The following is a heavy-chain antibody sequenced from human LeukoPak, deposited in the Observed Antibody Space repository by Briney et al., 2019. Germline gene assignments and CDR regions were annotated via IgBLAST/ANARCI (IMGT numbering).Heavy chain of an antibody. V-gene: IGHV1-46*01. Sequence: ASVTVSCKASGYTFTSYYMHWVRQAPGQGLEWMGLINPSGGSTGYAQKFQGRVTMTRDTSTGTVYMELSSLRSEDTAVYYCARDRYSGSSYGGVDQWGQGTLVSVSS. CDR1: GYTFTSYY. CDR3: ARDRYSGSSYGGVDQ. J-gene: IGHJ4*02. CDR2: INPSGGST. D-gene: IGHD1-26*01.